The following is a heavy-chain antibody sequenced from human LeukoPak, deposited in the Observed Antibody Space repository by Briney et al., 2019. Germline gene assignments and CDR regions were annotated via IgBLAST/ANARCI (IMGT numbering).Heavy chain of an antibody. CDR3: ARGSDSGGYHWYFDL. CDR2: ISAYNGNT. V-gene: IGHV1-18*01. J-gene: IGHJ2*01. Sequence: ASVKVSCKASGYTFTSYGISWVRQAPGQGLEWMGWISAYNGNTNYAQKLQGRVTMTTDTSTSTAYMELRSLRSDDTAVYYCARGSDSGGYHWYFDLWGRGTLVTVSS. D-gene: IGHD3-22*01. CDR1: GYTFTSYG.